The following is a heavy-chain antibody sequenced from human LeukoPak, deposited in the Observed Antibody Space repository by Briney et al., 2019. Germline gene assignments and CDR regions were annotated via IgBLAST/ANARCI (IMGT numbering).Heavy chain of an antibody. CDR2: IIPIFGTA. D-gene: IGHD2-15*01. CDR3: ARSNRGYCSGGSCRDY. J-gene: IGHJ4*02. V-gene: IGHV1-69*05. CDR1: GGTFSSYA. Sequence: SVKVSCKASGGTFSSYAISWVRQAPGQGLEWMGGIIPIFGTANYAQKFQGRVTITTDESTSTAYMELSSLRSEDTAVYYCARSNRGYCSGGSCRDYWGQGTLVTVSS.